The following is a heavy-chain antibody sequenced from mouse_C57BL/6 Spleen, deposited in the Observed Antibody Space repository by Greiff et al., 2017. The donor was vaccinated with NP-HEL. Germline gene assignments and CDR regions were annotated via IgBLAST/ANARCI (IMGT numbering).Heavy chain of an antibody. J-gene: IGHJ2*01. CDR2: IYPGDGDT. V-gene: IGHV1-80*01. CDR1: GYAFSSYW. D-gene: IGHD2-4*01. Sequence: VKLMESGAELVKPGASVKISCKASGYAFSSYWMNWVKQRPGKGLEWIGQIYPGDGDTNYNGKFKGKATLTADKSSSTAYMQLSSLTSEDSAVYFCARSGDYDRWNFDYWGQGTTLTVSS. CDR3: ARSGDYDRWNFDY.